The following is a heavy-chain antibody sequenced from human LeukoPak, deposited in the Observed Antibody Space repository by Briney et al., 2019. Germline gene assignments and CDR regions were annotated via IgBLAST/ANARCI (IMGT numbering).Heavy chain of an antibody. J-gene: IGHJ4*02. V-gene: IGHV3-48*01. CDR2: ISSSSSTI. D-gene: IGHD3-10*01. Sequence: GGSLRLSCAASGFTFSSYSMNWVRQAPGKGLEWVSYISSSSSTIYYADSVKGRFTISRDNSKNTLYLQMNSLRAEDTAVYYCAKMAPLYRGGYWGQGTLVTVSS. CDR3: AKMAPLYRGGY. CDR1: GFTFSSYS.